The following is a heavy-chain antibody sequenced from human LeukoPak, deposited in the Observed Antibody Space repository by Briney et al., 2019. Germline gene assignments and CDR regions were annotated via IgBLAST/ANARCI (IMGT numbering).Heavy chain of an antibody. Sequence: SETLSLTCTVSGGSISSGGYYWSWIRQHPGKGLEWIGYIYCSGSTYYNPSLKSRVTISVDTSKNQFSLKLSSVTAADTAVYYCAREGYSSSWVDCWGQGTLVTVSS. CDR2: IYCSGST. V-gene: IGHV4-31*03. CDR1: GGSISSGGYY. D-gene: IGHD6-13*01. CDR3: AREGYSSSWVDC. J-gene: IGHJ4*02.